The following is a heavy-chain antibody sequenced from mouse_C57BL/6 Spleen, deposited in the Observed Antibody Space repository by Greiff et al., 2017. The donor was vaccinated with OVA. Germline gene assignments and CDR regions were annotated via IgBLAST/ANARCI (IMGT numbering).Heavy chain of an antibody. D-gene: IGHD1-3*01. CDR3: ARKLSSFDY. CDR1: GYTFTSYW. J-gene: IGHJ2*01. V-gene: IGHV1-55*01. CDR2: IYPGSGST. Sequence: QVQLKQPGAELVKPGASVEMSCKASGYTFTSYWITWVKQRPGQGLEWIGDIYPGSGSTNYNEKFKSKATLTVDTSSSTAYMQLSSLTSEDSAVYYCARKLSSFDYWGQGTTLTVSS.